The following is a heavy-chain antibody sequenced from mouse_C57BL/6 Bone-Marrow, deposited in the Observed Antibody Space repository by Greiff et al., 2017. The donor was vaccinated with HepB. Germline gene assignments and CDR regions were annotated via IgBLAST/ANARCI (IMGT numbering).Heavy chain of an antibody. CDR1: GFTFSDYG. CDR2: ISNLAYSI. Sequence: EVKLVESGGGLVQPGGSLKLSCAASGFTFSDYGMAWVRQAPRKGPEWVAFISNLAYSIYYADTVTGRFTISRENAKNTLYLEMSSLRSEDTAMYYCARGPYYCSSYYFDYWGQGTTLTVSS. J-gene: IGHJ2*01. D-gene: IGHD1-1*01. V-gene: IGHV5-15*01. CDR3: ARGPYYCSSYYFDY.